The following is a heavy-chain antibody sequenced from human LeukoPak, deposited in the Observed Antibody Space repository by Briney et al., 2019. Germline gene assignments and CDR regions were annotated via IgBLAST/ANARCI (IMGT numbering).Heavy chain of an antibody. V-gene: IGHV4-38-2*02. J-gene: IGHJ4*02. CDR1: GASFTSNY. CDR3: ARDGRGAEVDF. D-gene: IGHD3-10*01. Sequence: SETLSLTCTVSGASFTSNYWSWIRQPPGKGLEWIGSLYHSGSTYYNPSLKSRVTISVDTSKNQFSLKLSSVTAADTAVYYCARDGRGAEVDFWGQGTLVTVSS. CDR2: LYHSGST.